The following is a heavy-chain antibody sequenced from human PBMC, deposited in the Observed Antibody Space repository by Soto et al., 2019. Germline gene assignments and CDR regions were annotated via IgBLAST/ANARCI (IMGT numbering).Heavy chain of an antibody. J-gene: IGHJ4*02. CDR3: ARHLSGYCSSTSCYRALDY. D-gene: IGHD2-2*01. V-gene: IGHV5-10-1*01. CDR1: GYSFTSYW. Sequence: GESLKISCKGSGYSFTSYWISWVRQMPGKGLEWMGRIDPSDSYTNYSPSFQGHVTISADKSISTAYLQWSSLKASDTAMYYCARHLSGYCSSTSCYRALDYWGQGTLVTVSS. CDR2: IDPSDSYT.